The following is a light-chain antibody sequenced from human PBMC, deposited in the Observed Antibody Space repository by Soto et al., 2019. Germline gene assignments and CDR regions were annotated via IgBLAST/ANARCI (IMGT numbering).Light chain of an antibody. J-gene: IGKJ1*01. Sequence: DIQMTQSPSTLSASVGDRVTITCRASQSISSWLAWYQQKPGKAPKLLIYKASSLESGVPSRFSGSGSGTEFTLTISSLQPDDFATYYCQQHHSLWTFGPGTKVDIK. V-gene: IGKV1-5*03. CDR2: KAS. CDR1: QSISSW. CDR3: QQHHSLWT.